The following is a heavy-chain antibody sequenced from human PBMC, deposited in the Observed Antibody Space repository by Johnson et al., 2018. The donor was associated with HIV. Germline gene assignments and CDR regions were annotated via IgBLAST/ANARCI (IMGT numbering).Heavy chain of an antibody. CDR3: SYIFVDTAMDKTTTDAFDI. CDR2: ISWNSGSI. Sequence: VQLVESGGGVVRPGGSLRLSCAASGFTFDDYAMHWVRQAPGKGLEWVSGISWNSGSIGYADSVKGRFTISRDNSKNTLYLQMNSLRAEDTAVYYCSYIFVDTAMDKTTTDAFDIWGQGTMVTVSS. J-gene: IGHJ3*02. CDR1: GFTFDDYA. V-gene: IGHV3-9*01. D-gene: IGHD5-18*01.